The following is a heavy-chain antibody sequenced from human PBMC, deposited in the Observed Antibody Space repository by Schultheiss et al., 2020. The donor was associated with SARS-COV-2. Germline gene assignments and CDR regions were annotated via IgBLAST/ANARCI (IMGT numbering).Heavy chain of an antibody. V-gene: IGHV4-59*12. D-gene: IGHD2-2*01. CDR2: IYYSGST. CDR1: GGSISSYY. CDR3: ASHIVVVPADNWFDP. Sequence: GSLRLSCTVSGGSISSYYWSWIRQPPGKGLEWIGYIYYSGSTNYNPSLKSRVTISVDTSKNQFSLKLSSVTAADTAVYYCASHIVVVPADNWFDPWGQGTLVTVSS. J-gene: IGHJ5*02.